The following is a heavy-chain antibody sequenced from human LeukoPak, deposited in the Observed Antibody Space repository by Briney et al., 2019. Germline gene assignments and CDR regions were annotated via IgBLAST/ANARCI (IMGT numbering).Heavy chain of an antibody. Sequence: GGSLRLSCAASEFTFSNYAMSWVRQAPGKGLEWVSGISGSGTTTYYADSVKSRLTISRDNSKNTLYLQMNSLRAEDTAVYYCAKDLAYYYDSSGSPFDYWGQGTLVTVSS. J-gene: IGHJ4*02. CDR1: EFTFSNYA. V-gene: IGHV3-23*01. D-gene: IGHD3-22*01. CDR2: ISGSGTTT. CDR3: AKDLAYYYDSSGSPFDY.